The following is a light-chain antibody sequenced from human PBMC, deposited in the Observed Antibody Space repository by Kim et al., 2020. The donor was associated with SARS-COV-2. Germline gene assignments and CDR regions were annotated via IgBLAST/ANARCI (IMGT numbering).Light chain of an antibody. V-gene: IGLV3-19*01. J-gene: IGLJ2*01. Sequence: VALGQSVRITCQGDSLRSYYATWYQQKPGQAPILVIYGKNNRPSGIRDRFSGSSSGNTASLTITGTQAGDEADYYCNSRDSNENVFFGGGTQLTVL. CDR1: SLRSYY. CDR2: GKN. CDR3: NSRDSNENVF.